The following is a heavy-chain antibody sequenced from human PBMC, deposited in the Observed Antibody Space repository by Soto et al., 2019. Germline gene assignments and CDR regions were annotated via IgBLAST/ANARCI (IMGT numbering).Heavy chain of an antibody. D-gene: IGHD3-9*01. CDR2: IKSKTAGGTT. CDR1: GFTFTNAW. V-gene: IGHV3-15*01. CDR3: TTGPLDYDILTGSYYYDYMDV. Sequence: EVQLVESGGGLVKPGGSLRLSCAASGFTFTNAWMTWVRQAPGKGLEWVGRIKSKTAGGTTDYAAPVKGRFTISRDDSENTLYLQMNSLKTEDTAVYYCTTGPLDYDILTGSYYYDYMDVWGKGTTVTVSS. J-gene: IGHJ6*03.